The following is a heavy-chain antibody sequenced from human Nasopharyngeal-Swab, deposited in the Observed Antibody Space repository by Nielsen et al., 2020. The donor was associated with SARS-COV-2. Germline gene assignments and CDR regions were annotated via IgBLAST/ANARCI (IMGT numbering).Heavy chain of an antibody. J-gene: IGHJ4*02. CDR2: ISSSGSTI. D-gene: IGHD3-10*02. Sequence: GGSLRLSCAASGFTFSDYYMSWIRQAPGKGLKWVSYISSSGSTIYYADSVKGRFTISRDNAKNSLYLQMNSLRAEDAAVYYCATAGVSVRSYYFDYWGQGTLVTVSS. CDR3: ATAGVSVRSYYFDY. V-gene: IGHV3-11*04. CDR1: GFTFSDYY.